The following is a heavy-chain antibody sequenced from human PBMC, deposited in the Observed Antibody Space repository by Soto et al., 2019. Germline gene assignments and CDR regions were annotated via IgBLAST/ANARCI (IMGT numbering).Heavy chain of an antibody. V-gene: IGHV4-39*01. J-gene: IGHJ4*02. D-gene: IGHD6-19*01. CDR2: ISYSGST. Sequence: SETLSLTCTVTGGPISSSGDYWGWVRQPPGKGLEWIGTISYSGSTYYNPSLRGRVTISVDTSKKQFSLKLISVTAADTAVYYCARGLSSSSYLDYWGQGTLVTVSS. CDR1: GGPISSSGDY. CDR3: ARGLSSSSYLDY.